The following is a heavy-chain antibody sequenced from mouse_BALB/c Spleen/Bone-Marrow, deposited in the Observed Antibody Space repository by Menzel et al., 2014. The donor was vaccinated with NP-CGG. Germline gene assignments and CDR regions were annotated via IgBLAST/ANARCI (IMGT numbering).Heavy chain of an antibody. J-gene: IGHJ4*01. CDR1: GFTFSDYY. CDR2: ISNGGGST. CDR3: ARRGWFYAMDY. D-gene: IGHD3-3*01. V-gene: IGHV5-12*02. Sequence: EVMLVESGGGLVQPGGSLKLSCATPGFTFSDYYMYWVRQTPEKRLEWVTYISNGGGSTYYPDTVKGRFTISRDNAKNTLYLQMSRLKSEDTAMYYCARRGWFYAMDYWGQGTSVTVSS.